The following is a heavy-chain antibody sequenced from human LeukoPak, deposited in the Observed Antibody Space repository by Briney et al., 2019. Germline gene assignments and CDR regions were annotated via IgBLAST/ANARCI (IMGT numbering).Heavy chain of an antibody. D-gene: IGHD3-10*01. J-gene: IGHJ4*02. V-gene: IGHV4-39*01. Sequence: SETLSLTCTVSGGSISSSPYYWGWIRQPPGKGLEWIGSIYYSGTTHYSPSLESRVTISVDTSKNQFSLKLSSVTAADTAVYYCAGHRYYYGSGNPFDYWGQGTLVTVSS. CDR2: IYYSGTT. CDR3: AGHRYYYGSGNPFDY. CDR1: GGSISSSPYY.